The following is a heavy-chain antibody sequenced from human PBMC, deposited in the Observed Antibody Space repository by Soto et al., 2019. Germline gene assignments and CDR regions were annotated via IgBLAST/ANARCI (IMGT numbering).Heavy chain of an antibody. D-gene: IGHD2-8*01. CDR1: GGTFSSYA. Sequence: QEQLVQSGADVKMPGSSVKVSCKASGGTFSSYAISWVRQAPGQGLEWMGWIMPKFGTANYTQKVQGCLSITADESTGTFCMDLSNLGSEDTAVYYCASLGWCRETYCYFYGMGVWGPGTRVAVSS. V-gene: IGHV1-69*01. CDR3: ASLGWCRETYCYFYGMGV. J-gene: IGHJ6*02. CDR2: IMPKFGTA.